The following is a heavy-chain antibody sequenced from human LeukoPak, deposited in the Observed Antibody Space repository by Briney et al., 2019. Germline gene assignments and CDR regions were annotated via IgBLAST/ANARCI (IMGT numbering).Heavy chain of an antibody. CDR2: IGSGSSYL. J-gene: IGHJ4*02. Sequence: GGSLRLSCAASGFPFNSYSMNWVRQAPGKVLEWVSSIGSGSSYLFYADSVKGRFTISRDNAKNALYLQMNSLRVEDTAVYYCAIDLYASGSRTTDLDYWGQGTLVTVSS. CDR1: GFPFNSYS. V-gene: IGHV3-21*01. CDR3: AIDLYASGSRTTDLDY. D-gene: IGHD3-10*01.